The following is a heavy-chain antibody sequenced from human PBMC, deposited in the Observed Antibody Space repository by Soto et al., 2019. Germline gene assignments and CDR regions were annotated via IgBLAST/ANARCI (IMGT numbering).Heavy chain of an antibody. Sequence: SGGSLRLSCAASGFIFSNSAIHWVRQASGKGLEWVGRIRSKANNYTTTYTASVKGRFTISRDDSKNTAYLQMSSLKSEDTAVYYCSRLGFASHGVDFWGLGTLVTVSS. CDR3: SRLGFASHGVDF. CDR1: GFIFSNSA. CDR2: IRSKANNYTT. V-gene: IGHV3-73*01. J-gene: IGHJ4*02. D-gene: IGHD3-10*01.